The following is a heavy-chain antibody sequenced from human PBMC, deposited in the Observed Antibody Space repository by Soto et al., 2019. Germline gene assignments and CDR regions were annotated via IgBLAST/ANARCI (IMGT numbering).Heavy chain of an antibody. CDR2: ISSSSSTI. V-gene: IGHV3-48*01. CDR3: ARDGYYDFWSGYQGGNYMDV. D-gene: IGHD3-3*01. Sequence: GGSLRLSCAASGFTFSSYSMNWVRQAPGKGLEWVSYISSSSSTIYYADSVKGRFTISRDNAKNSLYLQMNSLRAEDTAVYYCARDGYYDFWSGYQGGNYMDVWGKGTTVTVSS. J-gene: IGHJ6*03. CDR1: GFTFSSYS.